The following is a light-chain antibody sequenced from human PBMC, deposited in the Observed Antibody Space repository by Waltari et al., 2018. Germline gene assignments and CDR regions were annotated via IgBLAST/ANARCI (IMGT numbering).Light chain of an antibody. J-gene: IGKJ4*01. Sequence: DIQMTQSPYSLSASVGDRVSITCRASQDIYNYLNWYQHKPGYAPKVLVNAASTLQSGVPSRFSGSGSGTDYNLTISSLQVEDFATYYCQQHHDNPTFGGGTRLEIK. CDR3: QQHHDNPT. CDR1: QDIYNY. CDR2: AAS. V-gene: IGKV1-39*01.